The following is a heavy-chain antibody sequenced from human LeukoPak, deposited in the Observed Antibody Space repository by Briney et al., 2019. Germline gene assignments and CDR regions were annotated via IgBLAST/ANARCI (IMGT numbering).Heavy chain of an antibody. CDR1: GFTVSSNY. CDR2: IYSGGST. CDR3: ASRYCSGGSCYDDALDI. D-gene: IGHD2-15*01. J-gene: IGHJ3*02. V-gene: IGHV3-66*02. Sequence: PGGSLRLSCAASGFTVSSNYMSWVRQAPGKGLEWVSVIYSGGSTYYADSVKGRFTISRDNSKNTLYLQMNSLRAEDTAVYYCASRYCSGGSCYDDALDIWGQGTMVTVSS.